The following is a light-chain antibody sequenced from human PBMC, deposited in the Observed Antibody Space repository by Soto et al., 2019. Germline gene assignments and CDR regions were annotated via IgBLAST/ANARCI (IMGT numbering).Light chain of an antibody. CDR3: SSYAGSSNVV. J-gene: IGLJ1*01. CDR2: EVS. CDR1: SSDVGGYNF. Sequence: QSVLTQPPSASGSPGQSVTISCTGTSSDVGGYNFVSWYQLHPGKAPKLMIFEVSKRPSGVPDRFSGSKSDNTASLTVSGLQAEDEADYYCSSYAGSSNVVFGTGTKLTVL. V-gene: IGLV2-8*01.